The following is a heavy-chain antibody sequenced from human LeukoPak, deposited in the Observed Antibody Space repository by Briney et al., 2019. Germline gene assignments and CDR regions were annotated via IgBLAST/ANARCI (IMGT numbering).Heavy chain of an antibody. J-gene: IGHJ5*02. CDR2: INPNSGGT. V-gene: IGHV1-2*02. CDR1: GYTFTGYY. Sequence: ASVKVSCXAPGYTFTGYYMHWVRQAPGQGLEWMGWINPNSGGTNYAQKFQGRVTMTRDTSISTAYMELSRLRSDDTAVYYCARDRITMIVVVETNWFDPWGQGTLVTVSS. D-gene: IGHD3-22*01. CDR3: ARDRITMIVVVETNWFDP.